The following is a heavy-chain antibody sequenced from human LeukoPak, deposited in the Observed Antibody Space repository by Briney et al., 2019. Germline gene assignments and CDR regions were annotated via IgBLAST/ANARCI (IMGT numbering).Heavy chain of an antibody. J-gene: IGHJ4*02. Sequence: PGGSLRVSCAASGFTVSSNDMSWVRQAPGKGLEWVSAISGSGGSTYYADSVKGRFTISRDNSKNTLYLQMNSLRAEDTAVYYCAKEFGDSNYVFDYWGQGTLVTVSS. CDR3: AKEFGDSNYVFDY. V-gene: IGHV3-23*01. CDR2: ISGSGGST. D-gene: IGHD4-11*01. CDR1: GFTVSSND.